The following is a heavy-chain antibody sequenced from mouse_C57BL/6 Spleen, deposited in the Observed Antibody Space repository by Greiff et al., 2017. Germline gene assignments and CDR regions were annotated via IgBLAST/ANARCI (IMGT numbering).Heavy chain of an antibody. V-gene: IGHV1-26*01. Sequence: EVQLQQSGPELVKPGASVKISCKASGYTFTDYYMNWVKQSHGKSLEWIGDINPNNGGTSYNQKFKGKATLTVDKSSSTAYMELRSLTSEDSAVYYCARDLSLGRGDDWGQGTTLTVST. CDR3: ARDLSLGRGDD. J-gene: IGHJ2*01. D-gene: IGHD4-1*01. CDR2: INPNNGGT. CDR1: GYTFTDYY.